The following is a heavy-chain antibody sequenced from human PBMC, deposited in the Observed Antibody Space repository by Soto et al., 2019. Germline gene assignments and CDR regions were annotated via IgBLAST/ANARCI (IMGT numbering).Heavy chain of an antibody. J-gene: IGHJ3*02. D-gene: IGHD7-27*01. CDR2: IYYSGST. CDR3: ARTTTVNWGGGAFDI. CDR1: GGSISSGGYY. Sequence: PSETLSLTCTVSGGSISSGGYYWSWIRQHPGKGLEWIGYIYYSGSTYYNPSLKSRVTISVDTSKNQFSLKLSSLTAADTAVYYCARTTTVNWGGGAFDIWGQGTMVTVSS. V-gene: IGHV4-31*03.